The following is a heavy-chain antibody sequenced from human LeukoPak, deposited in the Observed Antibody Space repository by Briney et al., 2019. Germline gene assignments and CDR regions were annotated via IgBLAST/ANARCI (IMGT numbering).Heavy chain of an antibody. V-gene: IGHV4-59*01. CDR3: ARARYVNSFYAFDI. J-gene: IGHJ3*02. CDR2: LSKSGNT. CDR1: GGSISSYY. D-gene: IGHD3-9*01. Sequence: SETLSLTCTVSGGSISSYYWSWIRLPPGKGLEWIGYLSKSGNTNYSPSLKGRVTIFGDTSKNQFSLKLSSVTAADTAVYYCARARYVNSFYAFDIWGQGTLVTVSS.